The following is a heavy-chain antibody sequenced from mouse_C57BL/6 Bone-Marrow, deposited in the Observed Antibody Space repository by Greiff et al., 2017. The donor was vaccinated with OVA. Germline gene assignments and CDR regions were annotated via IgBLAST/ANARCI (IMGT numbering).Heavy chain of an antibody. J-gene: IGHJ2*01. CDR2: ISSGGSNT. D-gene: IGHD6-1*01. Sequence: VQLQESGADLVKPGASLKLSCAASGFTFTSYGMPWVRQTPDQGLEWVAIISSGGSNTYYPESVKGRSTISGDKATNTLYMQMSSLTSEDTAVYYCARRYNGDFDYWGQGTTLTVSS. CDR3: ARRYNGDFDY. CDR1: GFTFTSYG. V-gene: IGHV5-6*01.